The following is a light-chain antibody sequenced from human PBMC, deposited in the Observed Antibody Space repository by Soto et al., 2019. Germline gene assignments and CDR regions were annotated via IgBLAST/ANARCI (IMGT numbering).Light chain of an antibody. V-gene: IGKV4-1*01. CDR3: QQYYSPPWT. CDR1: QSLLYSTNNRNY. Sequence: DIVMTQSPDSLAVSLGERATINCKSSQSLLYSTNNRNYLVWYQQKPGQPPKLLFYWASTRESVVPDRFSGSGSGTDFTLTISNLQAEDVAVYFCQQYYSPPWTFGQGTKVEMK. CDR2: WAS. J-gene: IGKJ1*01.